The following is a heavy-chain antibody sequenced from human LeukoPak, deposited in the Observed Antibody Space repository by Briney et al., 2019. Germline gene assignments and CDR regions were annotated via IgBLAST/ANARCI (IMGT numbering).Heavy chain of an antibody. V-gene: IGHV4-30-4*01. CDR2: IYYSGST. J-gene: IGHJ6*02. Sequence: SETLSLTCTVSGGSISSGDYYWSWIRQPPGKGLEWIGYIYYSGSTYYNPSLKSRVTISVDTSKNQFSLKLSSVTAADTAVYYCARDHSRGYYYYGMYVWGQGTTVTVSS. CDR1: GGSISSGDYY. D-gene: IGHD4-11*01. CDR3: ARDHSRGYYYYGMYV.